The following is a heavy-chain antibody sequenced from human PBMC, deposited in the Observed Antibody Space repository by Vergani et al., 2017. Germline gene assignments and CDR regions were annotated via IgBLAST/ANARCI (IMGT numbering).Heavy chain of an antibody. CDR1: GYTFTSYA. Sequence: QVQLVQSGAEVKKPGASVKVSCKASGYTFTSYAMPWVRQAPGQRLEWMGWINAGNGNTKYSQKFQGRVTITSDTSASTAYMELSSLRSEDTAVYDCARDHKDREGLWFGELYDGMDVWGQGSTVTVSS. D-gene: IGHD3-10*01. CDR3: ARDHKDREGLWFGELYDGMDV. V-gene: IGHV1-3*01. J-gene: IGHJ6*02. CDR2: INAGNGNT.